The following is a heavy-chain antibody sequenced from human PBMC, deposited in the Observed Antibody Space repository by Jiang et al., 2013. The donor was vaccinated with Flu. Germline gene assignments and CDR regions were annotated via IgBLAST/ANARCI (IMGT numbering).Heavy chain of an antibody. J-gene: IGHJ4*02. CDR1: LHFTWYG. CDR3: ARDVVTISAYYFDY. V-gene: IGHV1-18*01. D-gene: IGHD4-17*01. CDR2: ISPYNGDT. Sequence: EVKKPGAVSEGLLQGFWLHFTWYGISWVRQAPGQGLEWMGWISPYNGDTNYAQKFQGRVTLTTDTSTSTAYMELRSLRSDDTAVYYCARDVVTISAYYFDYWGQGTLVTVSS.